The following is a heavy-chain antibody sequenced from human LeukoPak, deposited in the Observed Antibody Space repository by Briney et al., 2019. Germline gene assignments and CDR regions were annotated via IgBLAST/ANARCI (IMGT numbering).Heavy chain of an antibody. CDR1: GFTFSRSA. J-gene: IGHJ4*02. CDR2: ISSSGNT. D-gene: IGHD6-13*01. Sequence: GGSLRLSCAASGFTFSRSAMTWVRQTPGKGLDWVSSISSSGNTYYADSVKGRFAISRDNSKNMLYLQMNSLRAEDTAVYYCVKGRISEDGLDFWGQGTLVTVSS. V-gene: IGHV3-23*01. CDR3: VKGRISEDGLDF.